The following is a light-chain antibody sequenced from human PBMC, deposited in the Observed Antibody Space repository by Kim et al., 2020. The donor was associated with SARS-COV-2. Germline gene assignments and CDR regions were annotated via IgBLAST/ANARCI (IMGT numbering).Light chain of an antibody. CDR1: SLRNYY. J-gene: IGLJ2*01. CDR2: GKN. Sequence: ALGQTVRITCQADSLRNYYASWYQQKQGQAPVLVIYGKNNRPSGIPDRFSGSSSGNTASLTITGAQAEDEADYYCKSRDSSSNLLVFGGGTQLTVL. V-gene: IGLV3-19*01. CDR3: KSRDSSSNLLV.